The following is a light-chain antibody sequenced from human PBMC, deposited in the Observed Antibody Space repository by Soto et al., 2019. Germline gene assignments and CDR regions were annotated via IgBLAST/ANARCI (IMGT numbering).Light chain of an antibody. J-gene: IGKJ2*01. CDR1: QSVSSSY. CDR3: QQYGSSPSLYT. Sequence: DTVLTQSPDTLSLSPGERATLSCRASQSVSSSYLAWYQQKPGQAPRLLIYSTSSRATGIPDRFSGSGSGTDFTLTISRLEPEDFAVYSCQQYGSSPSLYTFGQGTKLEIK. CDR2: STS. V-gene: IGKV3-20*01.